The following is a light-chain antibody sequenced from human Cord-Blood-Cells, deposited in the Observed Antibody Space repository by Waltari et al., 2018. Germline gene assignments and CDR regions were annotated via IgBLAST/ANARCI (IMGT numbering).Light chain of an antibody. CDR3: LLSYSGAYV. V-gene: IGLV7-46*01. CDR2: DTS. CDR1: DGAVTSGDY. Sequence: AVVTLARSLCVSSGGPVPLTYPSTDGAVTSGDYPYWFQQKPGQAPRTLIYDTSNKHSWTPARFSGSLLGGKAALALSGAQPEDEAEYYCLLSYSGAYVFGTGTKVTVL. J-gene: IGLJ1*01.